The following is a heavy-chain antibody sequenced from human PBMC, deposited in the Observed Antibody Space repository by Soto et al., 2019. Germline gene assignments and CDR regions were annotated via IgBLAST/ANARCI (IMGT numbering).Heavy chain of an antibody. Sequence: PSVTVSCKASGYTFTGYYMHWVRQAPGQGLEWMGWINPNSGGTNYAQKFQGRVTMTRDTSISTAYMELSRLRSDDTAVYYCARGESGIAVAGLDYWGQGTLVTVSS. CDR1: GYTFTGYY. V-gene: IGHV1-2*02. CDR3: ARGESGIAVAGLDY. D-gene: IGHD6-19*01. J-gene: IGHJ4*02. CDR2: INPNSGGT.